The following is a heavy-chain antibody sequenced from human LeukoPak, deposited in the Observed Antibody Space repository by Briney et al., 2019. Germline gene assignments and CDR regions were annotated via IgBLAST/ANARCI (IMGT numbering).Heavy chain of an antibody. V-gene: IGHV3-66*01. D-gene: IGHD5-18*01. CDR1: GFTFSDYS. Sequence: GGSLRLSCVVSGFTFSDYSMNWVRQAPGKGLEWVSVIYSGGSTYYADSVKGRFTISRDDSKNTASLQMNSLKTEDTAVYYCMARGDSYGLFDYWGHGTLVTVSS. J-gene: IGHJ4*01. CDR3: MARGDSYGLFDY. CDR2: IYSGGST.